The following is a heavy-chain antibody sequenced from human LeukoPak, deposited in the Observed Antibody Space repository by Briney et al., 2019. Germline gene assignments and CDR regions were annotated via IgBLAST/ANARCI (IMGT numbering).Heavy chain of an antibody. Sequence: SETLSLTCTVSGGSISSYYWSWIRQPAGKGLEWIGRIYTSGSTNYNPSLKSRVTMSVDTSKNQFSLKLSSVTAADTAVYYCAREWSISSSWYDDAFDIWGQXTXVTVSS. J-gene: IGHJ3*02. CDR1: GGSISSYY. V-gene: IGHV4-4*07. D-gene: IGHD6-13*01. CDR3: AREWSISSSWYDDAFDI. CDR2: IYTSGST.